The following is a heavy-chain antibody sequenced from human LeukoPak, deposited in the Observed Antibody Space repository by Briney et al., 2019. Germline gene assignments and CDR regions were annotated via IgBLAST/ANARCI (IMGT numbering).Heavy chain of an antibody. CDR1: GFTFSSYA. D-gene: IGHD6-13*01. Sequence: TGGSLRLSCAASGFTFSSYAMHWVRQAPGKGLEWVAVISYDGSNKYYADSVKGRFTISRDNSKNTLYLQMNSLRAEDTAVYYCARVGIAAAGADYWGQGTLAIVSS. CDR3: ARVGIAAAGADY. J-gene: IGHJ4*02. CDR2: ISYDGSNK. V-gene: IGHV3-30-3*01.